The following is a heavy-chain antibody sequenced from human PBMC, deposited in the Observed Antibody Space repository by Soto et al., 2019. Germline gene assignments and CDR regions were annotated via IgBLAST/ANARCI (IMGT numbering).Heavy chain of an antibody. V-gene: IGHV3-23*01. Sequence: GGSLRLSCADSGFTFSSYAMSWVRQAPGKGLEWVSAISGSGGSTYYADSVKGRFTISRDNSKNTLYLQMNSLRAEDTAVYYCANPSAGPLDGYNDDYWGQGTLVTVSS. CDR2: ISGSGGST. D-gene: IGHD5-12*01. CDR3: ANPSAGPLDGYNDDY. J-gene: IGHJ4*02. CDR1: GFTFSSYA.